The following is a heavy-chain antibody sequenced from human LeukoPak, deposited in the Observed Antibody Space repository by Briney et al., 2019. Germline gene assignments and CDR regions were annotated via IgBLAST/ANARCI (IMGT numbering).Heavy chain of an antibody. CDR1: GYTFAGYY. CDR3: ARDLQYYYDSSGSNYFDY. D-gene: IGHD3-22*01. J-gene: IGHJ4*02. V-gene: IGHV1-2*06. Sequence: ASVKVSCKASGYTFAGYYMHWVRQAPGQGLEWMGRINPKTGGTNYAQKFQGRVTMTRDTSISTAYMELSRLRSDDTAVYYCARDLQYYYDSSGSNYFDYWGQGTLVTVSS. CDR2: INPKTGGT.